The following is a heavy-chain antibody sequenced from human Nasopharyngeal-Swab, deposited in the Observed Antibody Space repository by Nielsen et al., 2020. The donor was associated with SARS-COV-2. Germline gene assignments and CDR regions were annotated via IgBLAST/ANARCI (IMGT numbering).Heavy chain of an antibody. J-gene: IGHJ4*02. CDR3: TTDKPWIQLWSEY. V-gene: IGHV3-30*03. CDR2: ISYDGSNK. Sequence: GESLKISCAASGFTFSSYGMHWVRQAPGKGLEWVAVISYDGSNKYYADSVKGRFTISRDNSKNTLYLQMNSLRAEDTAVYYCTTDKPWIQLWSEYWGQGTLVTVSS. CDR1: GFTFSSYG. D-gene: IGHD5-18*01.